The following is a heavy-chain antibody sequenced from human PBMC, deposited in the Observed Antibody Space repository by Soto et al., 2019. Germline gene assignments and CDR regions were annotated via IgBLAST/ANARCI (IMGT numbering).Heavy chain of an antibody. CDR1: GGTFSSYA. CDR3: ARPVEMATISRSYLFY. J-gene: IGHJ4*02. CDR2: IIPIFGTA. V-gene: IGHV1-69*13. D-gene: IGHD5-12*01. Sequence: SVKVSCKASGGTFSSYAINWVRQAPGQGLEWIGGIIPIFGTANYAQKFQGRVTITADESTSTAYMELSSLRSEDTAVYYCARPVEMATISRSYLFYWGQGTLVTVSS.